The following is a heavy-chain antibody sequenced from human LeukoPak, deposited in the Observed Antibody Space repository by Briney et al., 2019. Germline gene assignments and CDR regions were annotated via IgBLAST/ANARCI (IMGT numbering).Heavy chain of an antibody. CDR1: GGTLSSYA. CDR3: ARALDIVADDAFDI. J-gene: IGHJ3*02. V-gene: IGHV1-69*13. Sequence: ASVKVSCKASGGTLSSYAISWVRQAPGQGLEWMGGIIPIFGTANYAQKFQGRVTITADESTSTAYMELSSLRSEDTAVYYCARALDIVADDAFDIWGQGTMVTVSS. CDR2: IIPIFGTA. D-gene: IGHD5-12*01.